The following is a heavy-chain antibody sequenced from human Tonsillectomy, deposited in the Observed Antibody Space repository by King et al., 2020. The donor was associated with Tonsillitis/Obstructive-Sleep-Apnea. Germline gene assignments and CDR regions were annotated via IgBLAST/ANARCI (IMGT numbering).Heavy chain of an antibody. CDR2: IYYSGST. CDR1: GGSISSYY. V-gene: IGHV4-59*01. Sequence: VQLQESGPGLVKPSETLSLTCTVSGGSISSYYWSWIRQPPGKGLEWIGYIYYSGSTNYNPSLKSRVTISVDTSKNQFSLKLSSVTAADTAVYYCARVVVSYYYYYMDVWGKGTTVTVSS. CDR3: ARVVVSYYYYYMDV. D-gene: IGHD2-21*01. J-gene: IGHJ6*03.